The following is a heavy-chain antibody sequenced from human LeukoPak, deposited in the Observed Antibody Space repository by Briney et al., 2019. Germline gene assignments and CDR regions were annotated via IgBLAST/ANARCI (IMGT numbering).Heavy chain of an antibody. CDR1: EFTFSNYA. J-gene: IGHJ4*02. D-gene: IGHD4-17*01. CDR2: ITGSGDYT. CDR3: ALPLRDGDFYFDY. Sequence: GGSLRLSCAGSEFTFSNYAMSWVRQAPGKGLEWVSAITGSGDYTNYADSVKGRFTISRDNSKNTLYLQMNSLRAEDTAVYYCALPLRDGDFYFDYWGQGALVTVSS. V-gene: IGHV3-23*01.